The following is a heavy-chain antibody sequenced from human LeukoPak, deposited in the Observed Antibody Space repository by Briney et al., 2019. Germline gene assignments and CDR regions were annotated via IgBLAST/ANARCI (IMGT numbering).Heavy chain of an antibody. CDR3: ASLFLCYGCSSSSDSFNI. V-gene: IGHV1-8*01. CDR2: MNPNSGNT. J-gene: IGHJ3*02. Sequence: GASVKVSCKASGYTFTSYDINWVRQATGQGLEWMGWMNPNSGNTGYAQKFQGRVTMTRNTSISTAYMELNSLRAEDTAVYYCASLFLCYGCSSSSDSFNIWGQGTMVTVSS. CDR1: GYTFTSYD. D-gene: IGHD6-6*01.